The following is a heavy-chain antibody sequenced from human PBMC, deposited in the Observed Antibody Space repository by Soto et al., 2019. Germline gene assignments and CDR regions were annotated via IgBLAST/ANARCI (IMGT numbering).Heavy chain of an antibody. J-gene: IGHJ6*03. CDR3: ARRAGTAFYYIDV. CDR1: GVTLSVYA. V-gene: IGHV3-64*01. CDR2: ISSNGVGT. D-gene: IGHD6-13*01. Sequence: PGGSLRLSCASSGVTLSVYAMDWVRQAPGKGLEYVAGISSNGVGTYYANSVQGRFTISRDNSKMKVYLQMGSLRAEDFAVYYCARRAGTAFYYIDVWGKGTTVTVSS.